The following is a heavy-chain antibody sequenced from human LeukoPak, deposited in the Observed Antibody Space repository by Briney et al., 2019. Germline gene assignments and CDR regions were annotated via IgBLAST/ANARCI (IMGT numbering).Heavy chain of an antibody. CDR2: ISYDGSNK. CDR3: ARDLIVVVITNWFDP. V-gene: IGHV3-30-3*01. CDR1: GFTFSSYW. Sequence: GGSLRLSCEASGFTFSSYWLSWVRQAPGKGLEWVAVISYDGSNKYYADSVKGRFTISRDNSKNTLYLQMNSLRAEDTAVYYCARDLIVVVITNWFDPWGQGTLVTVSS. J-gene: IGHJ5*02. D-gene: IGHD3-22*01.